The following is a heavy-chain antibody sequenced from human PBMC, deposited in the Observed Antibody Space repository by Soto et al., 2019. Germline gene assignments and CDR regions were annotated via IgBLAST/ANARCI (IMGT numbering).Heavy chain of an antibody. J-gene: IGHJ5*02. CDR2: ISAYNGNT. D-gene: IGHD3-3*01. CDR3: AREGYYDFWSGYLGPDVSNCFDP. V-gene: IGHV1-18*01. Sequence: QVPLVQSGAEVKKPRASVKVSCKASGYTFTSYGISWVRQAPGQGLEWMGWISAYNGNTNYAQKLHGRVTMTTDTSTSTAYMELRSLRSDDTAVYYCAREGYYDFWSGYLGPDVSNCFDPWGQGTLVNVSS. CDR1: GYTFTSYG.